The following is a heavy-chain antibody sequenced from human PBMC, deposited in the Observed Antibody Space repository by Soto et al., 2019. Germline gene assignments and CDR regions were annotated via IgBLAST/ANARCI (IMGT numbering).Heavy chain of an antibody. J-gene: IGHJ5*02. CDR1: ALTAHSHG. Sequence: PGGSLRLSCAMSALTAHSHGMHWVRQAPGKGLEWVAIKTYTGGNKCYADSVKGRFTISRDNSKNTLYVQMNSLRAEDTAVYYCARDASRDRSARGWFDPWGAGTLVTVPQ. CDR3: ARDASRDRSARGWFDP. V-gene: IGHV3-30*19. CDR2: KTYTGGNK. D-gene: IGHD3-10*01.